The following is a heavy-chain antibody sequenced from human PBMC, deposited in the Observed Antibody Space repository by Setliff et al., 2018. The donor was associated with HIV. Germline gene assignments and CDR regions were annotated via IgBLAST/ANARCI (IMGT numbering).Heavy chain of an antibody. V-gene: IGHV3-9*01. CDR1: GFTFNSYN. Sequence: SLRLSCVASGFTFNSYNMNWVRQAPGKGLEWVSGISWNSGSIGYADSVKGRFTISRDNAKNSLYLQMNSLRAEDTALYYCAKGRVRYYYYYMDVWGKGTTVTVSS. CDR3: AKGRVRYYYYYMDV. J-gene: IGHJ6*03. D-gene: IGHD6-6*01. CDR2: ISWNSGSI.